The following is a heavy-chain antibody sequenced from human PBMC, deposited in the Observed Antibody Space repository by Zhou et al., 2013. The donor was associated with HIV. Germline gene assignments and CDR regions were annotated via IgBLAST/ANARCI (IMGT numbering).Heavy chain of an antibody. D-gene: IGHD7-27*01. Sequence: QVQLVQSGAEVKKPGSSVKVSCKASGGTFSSYAISWVRQAPGQGLEWMGGIIPIFGTANYAQKFQGRVTMTRDTSISTAYMELSRLRSDDTAVYYCATNPINYYFDYWGQGTLVTVSS. V-gene: IGHV1-69*05. CDR2: IIPIFGTA. CDR1: GGTFSSYA. J-gene: IGHJ4*02. CDR3: ATNPINYYFDY.